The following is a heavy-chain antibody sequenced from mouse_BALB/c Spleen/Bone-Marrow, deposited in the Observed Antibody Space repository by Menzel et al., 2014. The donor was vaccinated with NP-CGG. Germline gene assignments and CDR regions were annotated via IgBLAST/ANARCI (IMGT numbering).Heavy chain of an antibody. D-gene: IGHD2-1*01. CDR1: GYAFSSYW. J-gene: IGHJ1*01. CDR3: ARRVYGNYWSFDV. V-gene: IGHV1-80*01. CDR2: LYPGDGDT. Sequence: VQLQQSGAELVRPGSSVKISCKASGYAFSSYWMDWVKQRPGQGLEWIGRLYPGDGDTNYNGKFKGKATLTADKSSSTAYMQLRRLTSEDSAVYFCARRVYGNYWSFDVWGAGTTVTVSS.